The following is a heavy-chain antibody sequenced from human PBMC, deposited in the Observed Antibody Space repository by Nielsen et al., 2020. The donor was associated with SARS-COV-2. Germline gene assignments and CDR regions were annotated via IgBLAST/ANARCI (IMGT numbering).Heavy chain of an antibody. CDR3: ARDGGVHDSSGYYDWFDP. CDR1: GGSISSYY. V-gene: IGHV4-59*01. D-gene: IGHD3-22*01. CDR2: IYYSGST. Sequence: SETLSLTCTVSGGSISSYYWSWIRQPPGKGLEWMGYIYYSGSTNYNPSLKSRVTISVDTSKNQFSLKLSSVTAADTAVYYCARDGGVHDSSGYYDWFDPWGQGTLVTVSS. J-gene: IGHJ5*02.